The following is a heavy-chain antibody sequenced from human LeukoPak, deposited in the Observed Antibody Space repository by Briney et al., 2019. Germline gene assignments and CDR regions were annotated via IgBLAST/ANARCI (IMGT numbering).Heavy chain of an antibody. CDR3: ATGYCSSTSCPLIENWIDP. V-gene: IGHV1-69-2*01. Sequence: ASVKISCKVSGYTFTDYYMHWVQQAPGKGLEWMGLVDPEDGETIYAEKFQGRVTMTADTSTDTAYMELSSLRSEDTAVYYCATGYCSSTSCPLIENWIDPWGQGTLITVSS. CDR1: GYTFTDYY. J-gene: IGHJ5*02. CDR2: VDPEDGET. D-gene: IGHD2-2*01.